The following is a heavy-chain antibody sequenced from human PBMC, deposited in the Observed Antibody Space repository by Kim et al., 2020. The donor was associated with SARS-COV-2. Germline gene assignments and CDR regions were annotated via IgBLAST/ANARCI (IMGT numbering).Heavy chain of an antibody. CDR3: AKGSLWHYDSSGYCMDY. CDR2: ISGSGGST. Sequence: GGSLRLSCAASGFTFSSYAMSWVRQAPGKGLEWVSAISGSGGSTYYADSVKGRFTISRDNSKNTLYLQMNSLRAEDTAVYYCAKGSLWHYDSSGYCMDYWGQGTLVTVSS. J-gene: IGHJ4*02. D-gene: IGHD3-22*01. CDR1: GFTFSSYA. V-gene: IGHV3-23*01.